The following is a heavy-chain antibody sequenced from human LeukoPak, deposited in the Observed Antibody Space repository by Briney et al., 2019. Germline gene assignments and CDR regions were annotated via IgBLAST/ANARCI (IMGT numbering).Heavy chain of an antibody. CDR3: ARDAYSYGYGRDDALDI. V-gene: IGHV1-46*01. J-gene: IGHJ3*02. CDR2: INPSGGST. CDR1: GYTFTSYY. Sequence: ASVKVSCKASGYTFTSYYMHWVRQAPGQGLEWMGIINPSGGSTSYAQKFQGRVTMTRDTSTSTVYMELSSLRSEDTAVYYCARDAYSYGYGRDDALDIWGQGTMVTVSS. D-gene: IGHD5-18*01.